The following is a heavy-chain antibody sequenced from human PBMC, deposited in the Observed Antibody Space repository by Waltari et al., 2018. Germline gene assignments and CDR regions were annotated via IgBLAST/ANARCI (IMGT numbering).Heavy chain of an antibody. J-gene: IGHJ5*02. V-gene: IGHV3-23*01. CDR1: GFTFSSYA. D-gene: IGHD6-13*01. CDR3: AKDVRTLIAAAGSTGFDP. Sequence: EVQLLESGGGLVQPGGSLRLSCAASGFTFSSYAMSWVRQAPGKGLEWVSAISGSGGSTYYADSVKGRFTISRDNSKNTLYLQMNSLRAEDTAVYYCAKDVRTLIAAAGSTGFDPWGQGTLVTVSS. CDR2: ISGSGGST.